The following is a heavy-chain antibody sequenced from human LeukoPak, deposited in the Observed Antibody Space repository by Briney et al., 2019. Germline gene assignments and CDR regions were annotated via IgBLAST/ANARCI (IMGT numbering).Heavy chain of an antibody. V-gene: IGHV1-69*05. CDR1: GGTFSSYA. CDR3: ARGSRGDFDFWSASYHMDV. Sequence: SVRVSFKASGGTFSSYAISWVRQAPGQGREWVGGIIPIFGTANYAQKFQGRVTITTDESTSTAYMELSSLRSEDTAVYFCARGSRGDFDFWSASYHMDVWGEGTTVTVSS. D-gene: IGHD3-3*01. CDR2: IIPIFGTA. J-gene: IGHJ6*03.